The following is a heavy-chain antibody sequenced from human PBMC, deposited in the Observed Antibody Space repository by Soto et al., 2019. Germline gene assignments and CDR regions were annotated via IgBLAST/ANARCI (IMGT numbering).Heavy chain of an antibody. V-gene: IGHV5-10-1*01. CDR2: IDPSDSYT. CDR3: ARRIFLTEGYCSGGSCYAFDY. D-gene: IGHD2-15*01. Sequence: GESLKISCKGSGYSFTSYWISWVRQMPGKGLEWMGRIDPSDSYTNYSPSFQGHVTISADKSISTAYLQWSSLKASDTTMYYCARRIFLTEGYCSGGSCYAFDYWGQGTLVTAPQ. J-gene: IGHJ4*02. CDR1: GYSFTSYW.